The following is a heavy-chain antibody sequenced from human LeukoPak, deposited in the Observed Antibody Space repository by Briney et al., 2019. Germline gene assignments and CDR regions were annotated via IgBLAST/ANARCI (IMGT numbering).Heavy chain of an antibody. CDR3: ARGGWPFDF. Sequence: PGGSLRLSCAASGFTFSNYSMSWVRQAPGKGLEWVSSIINSDGRTFYADSVKGRFTISSDNSKNTLYLQMNNVRVEDTAVYYCARGGWPFDFWGQGTLVTVSS. J-gene: IGHJ4*02. V-gene: IGHV3-23*01. CDR2: IINSDGRT. CDR1: GFTFSNYS. D-gene: IGHD3-10*01.